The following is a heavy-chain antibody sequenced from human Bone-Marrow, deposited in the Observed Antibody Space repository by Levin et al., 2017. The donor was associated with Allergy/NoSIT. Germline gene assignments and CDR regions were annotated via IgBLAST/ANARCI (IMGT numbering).Heavy chain of an antibody. J-gene: IGHJ6*02. Sequence: GGSLRLSCVASGFTFSDYGIHWVRQAPGKGLEWVAVMSHDGRKNRYADSVKGRFTISRDNSKSTVSLQMNSLRPEDTALYHCSKSKTSTGWSGYSRGFHYYGLGVWGQGTTVIVSS. V-gene: IGHV3-30*18. CDR2: MSHDGRKN. CDR1: GFTFSDYG. D-gene: IGHD3-3*01. CDR3: SKSKTSTGWSGYSRGFHYYGLGV.